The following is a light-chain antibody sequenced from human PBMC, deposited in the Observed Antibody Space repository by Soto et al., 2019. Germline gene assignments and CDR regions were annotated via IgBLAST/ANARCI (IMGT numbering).Light chain of an antibody. CDR1: QSVSISK. J-gene: IGKJ1*01. Sequence: SVSNQSPGTLSLYPGERATLSCRARQSVSISKLAWYQQRPGQVPRLLMYDASRRATGIPDRFSGSGSGTDFTLTISRLEPEDFAVYYCQQYGNLVWTFGQGTKVDI. CDR2: DAS. V-gene: IGKV3-20*01. CDR3: QQYGNLVWT.